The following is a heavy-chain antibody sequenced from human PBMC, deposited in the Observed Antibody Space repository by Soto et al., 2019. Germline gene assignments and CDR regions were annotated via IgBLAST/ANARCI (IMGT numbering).Heavy chain of an antibody. CDR1: GGTFSSYA. V-gene: IGHV1-69*01. CDR3: ARDDIVVVPAAIGIPHYYYGMDV. Sequence: QVQLVQSGAEVKKPGSSVKVSCKASGGTFSSYAISWVRQAPGQGLEWMGGIIPIFGTANYAQKFQGRVTITADESTSTAYMELSSLRSEDTAVYYCARDDIVVVPAAIGIPHYYYGMDVWGQGTTVTVSS. CDR2: IIPIFGTA. D-gene: IGHD2-2*01. J-gene: IGHJ6*02.